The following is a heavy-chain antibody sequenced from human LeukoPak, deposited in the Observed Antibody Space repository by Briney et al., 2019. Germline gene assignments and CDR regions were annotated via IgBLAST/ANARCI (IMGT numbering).Heavy chain of an antibody. CDR3: AKDTGIPPDIVVVVAAPYYYYGMDV. Sequence: VGSLRLSSVAPGYTFAESTMYCGRHALGERLEWVSLISGDGGGAYYAESVWGPFTISRDNSKISVYLQMHSLSTEDTALYYCAKDTGIPPDIVVVVAAPYYYYGMDVWGQGTTVTVSS. D-gene: IGHD2-15*01. V-gene: IGHV3-43*02. CDR2: ISGDGGGA. CDR1: GYTFAEST. J-gene: IGHJ6*02.